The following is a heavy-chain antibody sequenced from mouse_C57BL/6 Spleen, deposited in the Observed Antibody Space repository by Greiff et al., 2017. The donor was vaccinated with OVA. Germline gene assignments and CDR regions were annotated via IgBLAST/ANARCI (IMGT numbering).Heavy chain of an antibody. V-gene: IGHV1-64*01. Sequence: HVQLQQPGAELVKPGASVKLSCKASGYTFTSYWMHWVKQRPGQGLEWIGMIHPDSGSTNYNEKFKSKATLTVDKSSSTSYMQLSSLTSEDSAVYYCACCYCAMDYWGQGTSVTVSS. CDR1: GYTFTSYW. J-gene: IGHJ4*01. CDR3: ACCYCAMDY. D-gene: IGHD1-1*01. CDR2: IHPDSGST.